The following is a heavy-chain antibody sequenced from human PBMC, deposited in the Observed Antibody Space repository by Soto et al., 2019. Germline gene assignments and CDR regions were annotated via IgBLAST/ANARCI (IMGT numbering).Heavy chain of an antibody. J-gene: IGHJ4*02. Sequence: GASVKVSCKASGYTFTGYYMHWLRQSPGQGLEWMGWINPNSGGTNYAQKFQGRVTMTRDTSISTAYMELSRLRSDDTAVYYCARVTGLRATPFDYWGQGTLVTVSS. D-gene: IGHD5-12*01. V-gene: IGHV1-2*02. CDR3: ARVTGLRATPFDY. CDR1: GYTFTGYY. CDR2: INPNSGGT.